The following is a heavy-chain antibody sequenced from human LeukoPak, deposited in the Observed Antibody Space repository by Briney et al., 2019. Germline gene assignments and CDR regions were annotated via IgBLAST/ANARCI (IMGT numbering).Heavy chain of an antibody. CDR3: ARDFPAVVDY. D-gene: IGHD2-2*01. V-gene: IGHV3-30*04. J-gene: IGHJ4*02. CDR2: ISYDGSNK. Sequence: PGGSLRLSCAASGFTFSSYAMHWVCQAPGKGLEWVAVISYDGSNKYYADSVKGRFTISRDNSKNTLYLQMNSLRAEDTAVYYWARDFPAVVDYGGQGPLVTVSS. CDR1: GFTFSSYA.